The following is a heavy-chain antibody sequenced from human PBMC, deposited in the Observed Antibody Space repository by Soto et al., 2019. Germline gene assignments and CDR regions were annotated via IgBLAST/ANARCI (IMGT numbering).Heavy chain of an antibody. D-gene: IGHD2-2*01. CDR2: ISGSGGST. V-gene: IGHV3-23*01. Sequence: PGGSLRLSCAASGFTFSSYAMSWVRQAPGKGLEWVSAISGSGGSTYYADSVKGRFTISRDNSKNTLYLQMNSLRAEDTAVYYCAKDIVVVPAYYYYYGMDVWGQGTTVTVSS. CDR3: AKDIVVVPAYYYYYGMDV. CDR1: GFTFSSYA. J-gene: IGHJ6*02.